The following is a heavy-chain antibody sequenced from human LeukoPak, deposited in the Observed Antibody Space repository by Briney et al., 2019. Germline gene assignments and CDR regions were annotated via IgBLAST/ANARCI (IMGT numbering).Heavy chain of an antibody. CDR3: ARDPYFDAFDM. CDR2: IKDDGNEQ. J-gene: IGHJ3*02. CDR1: GFTFSNYW. Sequence: PGGSLRLSCAASGFTFSNYWMSWVRQAPGKGLEWVANIKDDGNEQYYVDSVRGRFTIFRDNAKNALYLQMNSLRVEDTAMYYCARDPYFDAFDMWGQGTMVTVSS. D-gene: IGHD3-3*01. V-gene: IGHV3-7*01.